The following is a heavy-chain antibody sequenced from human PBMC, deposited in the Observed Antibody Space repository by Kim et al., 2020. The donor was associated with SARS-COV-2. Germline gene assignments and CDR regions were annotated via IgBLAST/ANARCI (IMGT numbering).Heavy chain of an antibody. Sequence: GGSLRLSCATSGFTFRTYAMSWVRQAPGKGLEWLSAISGSGATTHYADSMKGRFTISRDTSMNTLSLQMTSLRVEDTALYYCAKDGDTSTTRTDSLDIWG. J-gene: IGHJ3*02. V-gene: IGHV3-23*01. CDR3: AKDGDTSTTRTDSLDI. CDR1: GFTFRTYA. CDR2: ISGSGATT. D-gene: IGHD3-16*01.